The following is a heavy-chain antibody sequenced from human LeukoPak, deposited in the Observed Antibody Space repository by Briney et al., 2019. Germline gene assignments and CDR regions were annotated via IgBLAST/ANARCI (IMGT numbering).Heavy chain of an antibody. J-gene: IGHJ4*02. Sequence: GGSLRLSCAASGFTFDDYAMHWVRQAPGKGLEWVSGISWNSGSIGYADSVKGRFTISRDNAKNSLYLQMNSLRAEDTALYYCAKGGSIVVVNTFDYWGQGTLVTVSS. CDR1: GFTFDDYA. CDR3: AKGGSIVVVNTFDY. CDR2: ISWNSGSI. D-gene: IGHD3-22*01. V-gene: IGHV3-9*01.